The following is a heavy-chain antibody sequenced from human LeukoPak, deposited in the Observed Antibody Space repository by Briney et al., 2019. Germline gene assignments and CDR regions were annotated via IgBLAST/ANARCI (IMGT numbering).Heavy chain of an antibody. Sequence: SETLSLTCTVSGYSISSSYYWGWIRQPPGKGLEWIGSIYHSGSTYYNPSLKSRVTISVDTSKNQFSLKLSSVTAADTAVYYCASTVVISDTEYFQHWGQGTLVTVSS. CDR2: IYHSGST. D-gene: IGHD4-23*01. CDR1: GYSISSSYY. V-gene: IGHV4-38-2*02. J-gene: IGHJ1*01. CDR3: ASTVVISDTEYFQH.